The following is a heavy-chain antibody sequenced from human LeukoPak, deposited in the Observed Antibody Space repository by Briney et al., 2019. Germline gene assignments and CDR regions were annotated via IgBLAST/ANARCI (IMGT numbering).Heavy chain of an antibody. J-gene: IGHJ4*02. CDR1: GGSISSSNW. CDR2: IYHSGST. CDR3: ARGSPDYYGSGSYYAYSDY. V-gene: IGHV4-4*02. Sequence: SETLSLTCAVSGGSISSSNWWSWVRQPPGKGLEWIGEIYHSGSTNYNPSLKSRVTISVDKSKNQFSLKLSSVTAADTAVYYCARGSPDYYGSGSYYAYSDYWGQGTLVTVSS. D-gene: IGHD3-10*01.